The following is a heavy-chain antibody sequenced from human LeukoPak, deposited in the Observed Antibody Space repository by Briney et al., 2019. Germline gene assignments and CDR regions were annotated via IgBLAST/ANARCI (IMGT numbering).Heavy chain of an antibody. CDR2: ISGSGGST. D-gene: IGHD3-10*01. CDR3: AKAGTYMVRGVIMDY. Sequence: GGSLRLSCAASGFTFSSYAMSWVRQAPGKGLEWVSAISGSGGSTYYADSVKGRFTISRDNPKNTLYLQMNSLTAEDTAVYYCAKAGTYMVRGVIMDYWGQGTLVTVSS. CDR1: GFTFSSYA. J-gene: IGHJ4*02. V-gene: IGHV3-23*01.